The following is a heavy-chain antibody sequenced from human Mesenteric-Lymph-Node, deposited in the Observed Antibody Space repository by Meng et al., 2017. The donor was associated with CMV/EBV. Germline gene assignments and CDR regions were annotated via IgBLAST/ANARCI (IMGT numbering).Heavy chain of an antibody. J-gene: IGHJ4*02. CDR1: GFTFSTYA. CDR3: ARGTTGAPGTDY. Sequence: GESLKISCAASGFTFSTYAMSWVRQAPGKGLEWVSGITGSGVTTYYADSVKGRLTISRDNSKNTLYLQMNSLRVEDTAVYYCARGTTGAPGTDYWGQGTLVTVSS. D-gene: IGHD6-13*01. V-gene: IGHV3-23*01. CDR2: ITGSGVTT.